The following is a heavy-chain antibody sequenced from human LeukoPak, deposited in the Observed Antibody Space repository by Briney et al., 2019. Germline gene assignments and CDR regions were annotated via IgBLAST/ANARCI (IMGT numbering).Heavy chain of an antibody. CDR1: GGSFSGYY. D-gene: IGHD2-2*01. CDR3: ARRRVVPAASWLDP. J-gene: IGHJ5*02. Sequence: SETLSLTCAVYGGSFSGYYWSWIRQPPGKGLEWIGEINHSGSTNYNPSLKSRVTISVDTSKNQFSLKLSSVTAADTAVYYCARRRVVPAASWLDPGGQGTLVTVS. CDR2: INHSGST. V-gene: IGHV4-34*01.